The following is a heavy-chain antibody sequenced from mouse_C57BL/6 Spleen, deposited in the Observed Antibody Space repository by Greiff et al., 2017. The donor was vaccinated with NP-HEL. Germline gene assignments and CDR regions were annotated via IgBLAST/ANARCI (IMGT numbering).Heavy chain of an antibody. Sequence: VQLQQSGPVLVKPGASVKMSCKASGYTFTDYYMNWVKQSHGKSLEWIGVINPYNGGTSYNQKFKGKATLTVDKSSSTAYMELNSLTSEDSAVYYCARRTGPWYFDVWGTGTTVTVSS. CDR2: INPYNGGT. J-gene: IGHJ1*03. CDR1: GYTFTDYY. V-gene: IGHV1-19*01. D-gene: IGHD4-1*01. CDR3: ARRTGPWYFDV.